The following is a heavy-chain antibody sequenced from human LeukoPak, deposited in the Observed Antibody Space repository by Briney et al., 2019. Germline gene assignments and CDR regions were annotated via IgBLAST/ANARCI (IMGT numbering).Heavy chain of an antibody. CDR1: GGSMRSHY. J-gene: IGHJ6*02. D-gene: IGHD5-24*01. CDR3: VRAPAGYNHKGDHLYYYGLDV. V-gene: IGHV4-59*11. CDR2: IYDTGST. Sequence: PSETLSLTCTVFGGSMRSHYWTWIRQPPGKRPEWIGYIYDTGSTNYNPSLKRRLTISVDTSNNQFSLKLTSVTAADTAVYHCVRAPAGYNHKGDHLYYYGLDVWGQGTTVTVSS.